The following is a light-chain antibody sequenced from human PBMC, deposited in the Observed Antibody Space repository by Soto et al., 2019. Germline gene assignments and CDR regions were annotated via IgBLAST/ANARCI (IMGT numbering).Light chain of an antibody. V-gene: IGLV2-23*02. CDR1: SSDVGSYDL. CDR3: CSYAGTSTLV. CDR2: EVR. Sequence: QSALTQPACVSGSPGQSITISCTGTSSDVGSYDLVSWYQQHPGKAPKLMIYEVRKRPSGLSNRFSGSKSGNTASLTISGLQPEDEADYYCCSYAGTSTLVFGRGTKLTVL. J-gene: IGLJ2*01.